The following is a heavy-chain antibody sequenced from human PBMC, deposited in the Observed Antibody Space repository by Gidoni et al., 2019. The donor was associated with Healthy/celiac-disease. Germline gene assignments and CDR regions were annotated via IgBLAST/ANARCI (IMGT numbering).Heavy chain of an antibody. D-gene: IGHD3-10*01. CDR3: ARVLGTMVRGVCYGMDV. CDR2: MNTNSGNT. Sequence: QVQLVQSGAEVKQPGPSVKVSCTASGYNFTSSDINWVRQATGQGLEWMGWMNTNSGNTGYAQKFQGRVTMTRNTSISTAYMELSSLRSEDTAVYYCARVLGTMVRGVCYGMDVWGQGTTVTVSS. V-gene: IGHV1-8*01. CDR1: GYNFTSSD. J-gene: IGHJ6*02.